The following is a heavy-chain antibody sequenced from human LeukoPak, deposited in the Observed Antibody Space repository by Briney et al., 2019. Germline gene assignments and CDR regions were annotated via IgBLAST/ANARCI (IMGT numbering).Heavy chain of an antibody. CDR3: ARGRTRWQRLTGVPHRPDYFDY. V-gene: IGHV1-18*01. Sequence: EASVKVSCEASGYTFNSYGISWVRQAPGQGLEWMGWISAYNGNTNDAQNLQGRVTMTTDTSTSTAYMELRSLRSDDTAVYYCARGRTRWQRLTGVPHRPDYFDYWGQGTLVTVSS. J-gene: IGHJ4*02. CDR2: ISAYNGNT. D-gene: IGHD5-12*01. CDR1: GYTFNSYG.